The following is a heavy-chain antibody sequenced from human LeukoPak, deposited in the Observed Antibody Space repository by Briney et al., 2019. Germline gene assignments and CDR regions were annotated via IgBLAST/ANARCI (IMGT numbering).Heavy chain of an antibody. CDR1: GYTFTGYY. J-gene: IGHJ4*02. V-gene: IGHV1-18*04. Sequence: ASVKVSCKTSGYTFTGYYMHWVRQAPGQGLEWMGWISAYNGNTNYAQKLQGRVTMTTDTSTSTAYMELRSLRSDDTAVYYCARYHPRDIVGATYWGQGTLVTVSS. CDR2: ISAYNGNT. CDR3: ARYHPRDIVGATY. D-gene: IGHD1-26*01.